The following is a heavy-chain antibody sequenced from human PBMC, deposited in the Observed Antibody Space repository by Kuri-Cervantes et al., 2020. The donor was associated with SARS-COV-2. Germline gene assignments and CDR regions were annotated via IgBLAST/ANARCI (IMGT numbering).Heavy chain of an antibody. J-gene: IGHJ3*01. CDR2: ITAFNGNT. D-gene: IGHD2-8*01. CDR1: GYTFTSYG. CDR3: ATQRCSNGVCYSNEPFDV. V-gene: IGHV1-18*01. Sequence: ASVKVSCKASGYTFTSYGISWVRQAPGQALEWMGWITAFNGNTEYAQKVLDRVTITADRSINAAYMELSSLRSEDTAMYFCATQRCSNGVCYSNEPFDVWGQGTMVTVSS.